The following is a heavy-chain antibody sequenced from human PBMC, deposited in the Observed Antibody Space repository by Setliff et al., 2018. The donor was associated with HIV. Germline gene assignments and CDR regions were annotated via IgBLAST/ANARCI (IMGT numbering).Heavy chain of an antibody. CDR1: GGSISSGIYY. CDR3: ARDSPYYNFWSGYYNPSRWFDP. Sequence: PSETLSLTCTVSGGSISSGIYYWSWIRQPAGKGLEWIGHIYTSGRTNYNPSLKSRVTLSVDTSKNQFSLRLSSVTAADTAVYYCARDSPYYNFWSGYYNPSRWFDPWGQGTLVTVSS. V-gene: IGHV4-61*09. J-gene: IGHJ5*02. CDR2: IYTSGRT. D-gene: IGHD3-3*01.